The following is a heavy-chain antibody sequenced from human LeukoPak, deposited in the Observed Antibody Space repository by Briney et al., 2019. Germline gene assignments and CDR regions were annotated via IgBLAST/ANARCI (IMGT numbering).Heavy chain of an antibody. CDR2: IWYDGSNK. CDR1: GFTFSSYG. Sequence: GGSLRLSCAASGFTFSSYGMHWVRQAPGKGLEWVAVIWYDGSNKYYADSVKGRFTISRDNSKNTLYLQMNSLRAEDTAVYYCAREGSQYYYDSSGYSYYFDYWGQGTLVTVSS. CDR3: AREGSQYYYDSSGYSYYFDY. V-gene: IGHV3-33*01. D-gene: IGHD3-22*01. J-gene: IGHJ4*02.